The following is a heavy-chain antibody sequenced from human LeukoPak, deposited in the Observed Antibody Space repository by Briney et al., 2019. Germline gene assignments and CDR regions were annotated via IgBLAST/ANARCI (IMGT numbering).Heavy chain of an antibody. CDR1: GYTLTEFS. J-gene: IGHJ4*02. V-gene: IGHV1-24*01. D-gene: IGHD6-19*01. Sequence: ASVKVSCKVPGYTLTEFSMHWVRQAPGKGLEWMGGFDPEDDETIYAQKFQGRVTMTEDTSTDTAYMELNSLISEDTAVYYCATLTSGIAVTGTTDYWGQGTLVTVSS. CDR2: FDPEDDET. CDR3: ATLTSGIAVTGTTDY.